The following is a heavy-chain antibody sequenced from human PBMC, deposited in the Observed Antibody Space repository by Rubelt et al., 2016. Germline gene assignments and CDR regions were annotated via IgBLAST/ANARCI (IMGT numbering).Heavy chain of an antibody. CDR2: IYHTGTT. Sequence: QVQLQESGPGLVKPSETLSLTCTVSGYSISSDYYWVWIRQPPGKGLEWIGMIYHTGTTYYNPSLESRVTISVDTSKNQFSLGLSSMTAADTAGYYCARRSMEPTAKDAFDIWGQGTMVTVSS. CDR1: GYSISSDYY. J-gene: IGHJ3*02. V-gene: IGHV4-38-2*02. D-gene: IGHD1-14*01. CDR3: ARRSMEPTAKDAFDI.